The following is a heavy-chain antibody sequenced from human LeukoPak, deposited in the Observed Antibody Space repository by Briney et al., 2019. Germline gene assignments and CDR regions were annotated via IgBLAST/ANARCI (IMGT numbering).Heavy chain of an antibody. D-gene: IGHD3-22*01. CDR2: ISAYNGDT. CDR3: ARVLYYYDSSGSRYSFDY. J-gene: IGHJ4*02. CDR1: GYTFISYG. Sequence: ASVKVSCKTSGYTFISYGLRWVRQAPGQGLEWMGWISAYNGDTNYAQRLQGRVTMTTDTSTTTAYMELRSLRSDDTAVYYCARVLYYYDSSGSRYSFDYWGQGTLVTVSS. V-gene: IGHV1-18*04.